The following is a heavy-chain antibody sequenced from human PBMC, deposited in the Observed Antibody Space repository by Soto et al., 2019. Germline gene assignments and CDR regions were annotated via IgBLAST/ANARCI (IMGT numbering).Heavy chain of an antibody. J-gene: IGHJ5*02. CDR3: ASAIAAAGNNWFDP. Sequence: ASVKVSCKASGGTFSSYAISWVRQAPGQGLEWMGGIIPIFGTANYAQKFQGRVTITADESTSTAYMELSSLRSEDTAVYYCASAIAAAGNNWFDPWGQGTLVTV. V-gene: IGHV1-69*13. D-gene: IGHD6-13*01. CDR2: IIPIFGTA. CDR1: GGTFSSYA.